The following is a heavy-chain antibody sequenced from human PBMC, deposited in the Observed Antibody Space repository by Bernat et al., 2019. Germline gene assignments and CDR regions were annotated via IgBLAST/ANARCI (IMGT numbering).Heavy chain of an antibody. J-gene: IGHJ4*02. CDR1: GFTFSSHW. CDR2: IKQDGSEQ. V-gene: IGHV3-7*03. Sequence: EGRVVESGGGLVQPGGSLRLSCAASGFTFSSHWMSWVRQAPGEGLEGVANIKQDGSEQHYVESVKGRFTISRDNAKNSLYLQMNSLRAEDTAVYYCARDGVAAGIYFDYWGQGTLVPVSS. D-gene: IGHD6-13*01. CDR3: ARDGVAAGIYFDY.